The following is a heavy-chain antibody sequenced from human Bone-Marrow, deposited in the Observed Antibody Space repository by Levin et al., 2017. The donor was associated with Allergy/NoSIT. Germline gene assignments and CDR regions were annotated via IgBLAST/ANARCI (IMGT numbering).Heavy chain of an antibody. CDR2: IKSKTDGGTT. V-gene: IGHV3-15*01. J-gene: IGHJ4*02. CDR1: GFTFSNAW. D-gene: IGHD3-22*01. CDR3: TTTNRNYYDSSGYYF. Sequence: GGSLRLSCAASGFTFSNAWMSWVRQAPGKGLEWVGRIKSKTDGGTTDYAAPVKGRFTISRDDSKNTLYLQMNSLKTEDTAVYYCTTTNRNYYDSSGYYFWGQGTLVTVSS.